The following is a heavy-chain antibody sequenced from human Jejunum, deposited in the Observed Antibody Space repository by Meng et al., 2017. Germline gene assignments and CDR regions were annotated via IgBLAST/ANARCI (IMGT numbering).Heavy chain of an antibody. Sequence: AGSLRLSCAASGFTFSSYWMTWVRQAPGTGLEWVANIKQVGSEENYADSVKGRFTISRDNAKNSLYLQMNSLRAEDTAVYYCTRGLTLDQYWGQGTLVTVSS. J-gene: IGHJ4*02. CDR1: GFTFSSYW. V-gene: IGHV3-7*01. D-gene: IGHD1-1*01. CDR2: IKQVGSEE. CDR3: TRGLTLDQY.